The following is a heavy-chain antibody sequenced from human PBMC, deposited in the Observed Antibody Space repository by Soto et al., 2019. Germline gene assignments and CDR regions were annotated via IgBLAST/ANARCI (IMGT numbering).Heavy chain of an antibody. CDR2: INAGNSNT. D-gene: IGHD2-21*02. V-gene: IGHV1-3*01. Sequence: GDSVKVSCKASGYTFTSYAMHWVIQAPVQRLEWMGWINAGNSNTKYSQKFQGRVTITRDTSASTAYIELSSLLSEDTAVYYCAGGDIYYYYGMDVWGQGTTVTVSS. J-gene: IGHJ6*02. CDR3: AGGDIYYYYGMDV. CDR1: GYTFTSYA.